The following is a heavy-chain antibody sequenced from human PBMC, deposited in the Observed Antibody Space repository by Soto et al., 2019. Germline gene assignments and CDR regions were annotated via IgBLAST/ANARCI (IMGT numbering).Heavy chain of an antibody. CDR1: GGSISSGGYY. Sequence: KTSETLSLTCTVSGGSISSGGYYWSWIRQHPGKGLEWIGYIYYSGGTYYNPSLKSRVTISVDTSKNQFSLKLSSVTAADTAVYYCASQALGYCSGGSCYEGHGLDYWGQGTLVTVSS. V-gene: IGHV4-31*03. D-gene: IGHD2-15*01. CDR3: ASQALGYCSGGSCYEGHGLDY. CDR2: IYYSGGT. J-gene: IGHJ4*02.